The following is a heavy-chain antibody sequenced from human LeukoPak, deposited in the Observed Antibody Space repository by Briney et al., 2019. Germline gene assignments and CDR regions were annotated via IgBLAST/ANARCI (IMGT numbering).Heavy chain of an antibody. CDR3: ARDPKPTYYYGMDV. Sequence: SGGSLRLSCAASGFTFSSYSMNWVRQAPGKGLEWVSSISSSSSYIYYADSVKGRFTISRDNAKNSLYLQMNSLRAEDTAVYYCARDPKPTYYYGMDVWGQGTTVTVSS. J-gene: IGHJ6*02. CDR1: GFTFSSYS. CDR2: ISSSSSYI. V-gene: IGHV3-21*01.